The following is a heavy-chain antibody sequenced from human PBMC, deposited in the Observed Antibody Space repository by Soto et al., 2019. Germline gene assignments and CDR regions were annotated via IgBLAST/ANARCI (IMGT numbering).Heavy chain of an antibody. D-gene: IGHD3-22*01. Sequence: ASVKVSCKASGYTFTSYGISWVRKAPGQGLEWMGWISDYNGNTNYAQKLQGRVTMTTDTSTSTAYMELRSLRSDDTAVYYWAGYYYDSRIQALKHWGQGTLVTVSS. CDR2: ISDYNGNT. V-gene: IGHV1-18*01. CDR3: AGYYYDSRIQALKH. J-gene: IGHJ1*01. CDR1: GYTFTSYG.